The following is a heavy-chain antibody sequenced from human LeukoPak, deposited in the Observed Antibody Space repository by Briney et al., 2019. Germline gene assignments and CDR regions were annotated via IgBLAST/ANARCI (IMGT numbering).Heavy chain of an antibody. V-gene: IGHV3-7*03. J-gene: IGHJ4*02. CDR3: ARSRWSDF. Sequence: GGSLRLSCAASGITFSRFWMSWVRQAPGKGLQWVANINQDGSEKHYVDSVKGRFTISRDNAENSLYLQMNSLRVEDTAVYYCARSRWSDFWGQGTLVTVSS. D-gene: IGHD2-15*01. CDR2: INQDGSEK. CDR1: GITFSRFW.